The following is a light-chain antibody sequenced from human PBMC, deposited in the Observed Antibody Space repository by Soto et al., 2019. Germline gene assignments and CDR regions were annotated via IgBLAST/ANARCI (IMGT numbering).Light chain of an antibody. J-gene: IGKJ1*01. CDR1: QGIRND. CDR2: GAS. CDR3: LQHDSYPWT. V-gene: IGKV1-17*01. Sequence: DIQITQSPSSLSSAVGDRVTIACRAIQGIRNDLGWYQQKPGRAPKRLIYGASSLESGVPSRFSGSGSGTEFSLTISSLQPEDFATYFCLQHDSYPWTFGQGTKVDIK.